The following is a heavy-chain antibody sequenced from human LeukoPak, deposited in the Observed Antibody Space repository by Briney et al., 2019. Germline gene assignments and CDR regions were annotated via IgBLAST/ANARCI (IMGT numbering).Heavy chain of an antibody. J-gene: IGHJ5*02. D-gene: IGHD2-15*01. CDR2: INPNSGGT. CDR3: ARDASSDNWFDP. Sequence: ASVKVSCKASGCTFTGYYMHWVRQAPGQGLEWMGWINPNSGGTNYAQKFQGRVTMTRDTSISTAYMELSRLRSDDTAVYYCARDASSDNWFDPWGQGTLVTVSS. V-gene: IGHV1-2*02. CDR1: GCTFTGYY.